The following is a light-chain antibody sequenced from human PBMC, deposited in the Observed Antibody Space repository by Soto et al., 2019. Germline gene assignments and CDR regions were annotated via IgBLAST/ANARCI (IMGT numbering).Light chain of an antibody. V-gene: IGKV3-11*01. Sequence: EIVLTQSPATLSLSPGERATLSCRASQSLSGTLAWFQQKPGQPPRLLIYGASNRATGIPARFTASGSGTDFTLTISSLEPDDFAVYYCQQRTLWPRTFGQGTKVEIK. CDR2: GAS. CDR3: QQRTLWPRT. CDR1: QSLSGT. J-gene: IGKJ1*01.